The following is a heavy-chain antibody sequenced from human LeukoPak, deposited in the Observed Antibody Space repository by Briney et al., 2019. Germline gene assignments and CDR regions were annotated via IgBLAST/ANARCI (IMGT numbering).Heavy chain of an antibody. Sequence: ASVKASCKASGYTFTSYGISWVRRAPGQGLEWMGWISAYNGNTNYAQKLQGRVTMTTDTSTSTAYMELRSLRSDDTAVYYCARAIRGSYPFDYWGQGTLVTVSS. CDR1: GYTFTSYG. D-gene: IGHD1-26*01. V-gene: IGHV1-18*01. J-gene: IGHJ4*02. CDR3: ARAIRGSYPFDY. CDR2: ISAYNGNT.